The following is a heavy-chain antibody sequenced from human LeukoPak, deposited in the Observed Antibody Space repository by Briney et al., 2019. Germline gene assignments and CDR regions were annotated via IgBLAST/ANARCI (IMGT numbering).Heavy chain of an antibody. V-gene: IGHV4-30-2*01. CDR2: IYHSGST. Sequence: PSETLSLTCTVSGGSISSGGYYWSWIRQPPGKGLEWIGYIYHSGSTYYNPSLKSRVTISVDRSKNQFSLKLSSVTAADTAVYYCARDVGQLVLWGQGTLVTVSS. CDR3: ARDVGQLVL. J-gene: IGHJ4*02. D-gene: IGHD6-13*01. CDR1: GGSISSGGYY.